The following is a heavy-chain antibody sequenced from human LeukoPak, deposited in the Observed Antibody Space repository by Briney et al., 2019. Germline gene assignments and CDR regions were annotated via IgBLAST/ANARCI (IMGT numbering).Heavy chain of an antibody. J-gene: IGHJ3*02. D-gene: IGHD6-19*01. Sequence: ASVKVSCKASGGTFSSYAISWVRQAPGQGLEWMGGIIPIFGTANYAQKFQGRVTITTDESTSTAYMELSSLRSEDTAVYYCARGMAVAGTGAFDIWGQGTMVTVSS. CDR3: ARGMAVAGTGAFDI. CDR2: IIPIFGTA. V-gene: IGHV1-69*05. CDR1: GGTFSSYA.